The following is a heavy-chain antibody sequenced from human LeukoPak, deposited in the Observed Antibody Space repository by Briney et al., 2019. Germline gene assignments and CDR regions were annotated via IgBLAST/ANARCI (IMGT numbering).Heavy chain of an antibody. Sequence: GASVKVSCKASGYTFTSYDINWVRQATGQGLEWMGWMNPNSGNTGYAQKFQGRVTITRNTSIRTAYMKLRSLRSEDTAVYYCARTSVEDFWSGYYDYWGQGTLVTVSS. CDR1: GYTFTSYD. V-gene: IGHV1-8*03. D-gene: IGHD3-3*01. CDR3: ARTSVEDFWSGYYDY. CDR2: MNPNSGNT. J-gene: IGHJ4*02.